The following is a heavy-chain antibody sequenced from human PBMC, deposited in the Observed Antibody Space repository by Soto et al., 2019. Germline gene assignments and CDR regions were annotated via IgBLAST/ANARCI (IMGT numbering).Heavy chain of an antibody. D-gene: IGHD6-13*01. CDR2: ISSSGSTI. Sequence: GGSLRLSCAASGFTFSSYEMNWVRQAPGKGLEWVSYISSSGSTIYYADSVKGRFTISRDNAKNSLYLQMNSLRAEDTAVYYCARGGAAAAPPSGMDVWGQGTTVTVS. CDR1: GFTFSSYE. CDR3: ARGGAAAAPPSGMDV. V-gene: IGHV3-48*03. J-gene: IGHJ6*02.